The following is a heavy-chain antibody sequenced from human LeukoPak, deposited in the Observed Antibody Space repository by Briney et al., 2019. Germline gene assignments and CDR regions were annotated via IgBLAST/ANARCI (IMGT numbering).Heavy chain of an antibody. Sequence: SETLSLTCTVSGGSISSSSYYWGWIRQPPGKGLEWIGSIYYSGSTYYNPSLKSRVTISVDTSKNQFSLKLSSVTAAGTAVYYCARMGDSSGYYYGTLDYWGQGTLVTVSS. CDR1: GGSISSSSYY. V-gene: IGHV4-39*01. J-gene: IGHJ4*02. D-gene: IGHD3-22*01. CDR2: IYYSGST. CDR3: ARMGDSSGYYYGTLDY.